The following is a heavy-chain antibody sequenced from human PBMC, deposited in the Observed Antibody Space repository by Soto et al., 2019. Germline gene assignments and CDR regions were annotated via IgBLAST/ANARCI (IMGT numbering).Heavy chain of an antibody. CDR1: GYSFTSYW. J-gene: IGHJ5*02. CDR3: ARRHSRSSAFDP. Sequence: PGESLKISCKGSGYSFTSYWISWVRQMPGKGLEWMGRIDPSDSYINYSPSFQGHVTISADKSISTAYLQWSSLKASDTAMYYCARRHSRSSAFDPWGQGTLVTVSS. CDR2: IDPSDSYI. D-gene: IGHD6-13*01. V-gene: IGHV5-10-1*01.